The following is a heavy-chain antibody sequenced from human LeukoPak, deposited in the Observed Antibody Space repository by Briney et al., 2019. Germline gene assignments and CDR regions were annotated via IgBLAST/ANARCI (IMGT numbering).Heavy chain of an antibody. V-gene: IGHV4-4*02. D-gene: IGHD1-26*01. CDR1: GGSISSSNW. CDR2: IYHSGST. Sequence: SETLSLTCAVSGGSISSSNWWSWVRQPPGKGLEWIGEIYHSGSTNYNPSLKSRVTISVDKSKNQFSLKLSSVTAADTAVYYCARVIVGASFDAFDIWGQGTMVTVSS. CDR3: ARVIVGASFDAFDI. J-gene: IGHJ3*02.